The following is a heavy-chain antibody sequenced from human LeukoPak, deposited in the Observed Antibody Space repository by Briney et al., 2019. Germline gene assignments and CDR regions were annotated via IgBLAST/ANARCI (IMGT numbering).Heavy chain of an antibody. V-gene: IGHV4-34*01. CDR1: GVSFSGYY. Sequence: SETLSLTCAVYGVSFSGYYWSWIRQPPGKGLEWIGEINHSGSTNYNPSLKSRVTISVDTSKNQFSLKLSSVTAADTAVYYCARVGYCSSTSCADYWGQGTLVTVSS. CDR2: INHSGST. CDR3: ARVGYCSSTSCADY. J-gene: IGHJ4*02. D-gene: IGHD2-2*01.